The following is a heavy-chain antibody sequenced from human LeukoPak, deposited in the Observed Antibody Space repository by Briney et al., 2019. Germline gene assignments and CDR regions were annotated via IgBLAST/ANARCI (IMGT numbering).Heavy chain of an antibody. J-gene: IGHJ4*02. V-gene: IGHV1-18*01. CDR2: ISAYNGNT. Sequence: VASVKVSCKASGYTFTSYGISWVRQAPGQGLEWMGWISAYNGNTNYAQKLQGRVTMTTDTSTSTAYMELRSLRSDDTAVYYCARDLVGYYGSGSYYKPFGYWGQGTLVTVSS. CDR1: GYTFTSYG. CDR3: ARDLVGYYGSGSYYKPFGY. D-gene: IGHD3-10*01.